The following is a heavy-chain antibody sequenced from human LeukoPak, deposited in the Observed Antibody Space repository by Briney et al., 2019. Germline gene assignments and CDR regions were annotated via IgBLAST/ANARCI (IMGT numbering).Heavy chain of an antibody. D-gene: IGHD3-9*01. CDR3: ARDVERYFDWLFNFDY. V-gene: IGHV3-30*04. Sequence: GGSLRLSCAASGFTFSSYAMHWVRQAPGKGLEWVAVISYDGSNKYYADSVKGRFTISRDNSKNTLYLQMNSLRAEDTAVHYCARDVERYFDWLFNFDYWGQGTLVTVSS. CDR1: GFTFSSYA. J-gene: IGHJ4*02. CDR2: ISYDGSNK.